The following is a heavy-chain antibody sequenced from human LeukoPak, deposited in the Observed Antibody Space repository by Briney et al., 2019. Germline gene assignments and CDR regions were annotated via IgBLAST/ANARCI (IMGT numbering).Heavy chain of an antibody. D-gene: IGHD3-22*01. CDR2: INPNTGGT. J-gene: IGHJ4*02. V-gene: IGHV1-2*02. CDR1: GYTFTAYY. CDR3: ARGSRYYDSSGYYPFDY. Sequence: ASVKVSCKASGYTFTAYYMHWVRQAPGQGLEWMGWINPNTGGTNYAQKLQGRVTMTTDTSTGTAYMELRSLRSDDTAVYYCARGSRYYDSSGYYPFDYWGQGTLVTVSS.